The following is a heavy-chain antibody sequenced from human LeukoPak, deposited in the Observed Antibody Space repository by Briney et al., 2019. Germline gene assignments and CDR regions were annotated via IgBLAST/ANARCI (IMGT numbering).Heavy chain of an antibody. Sequence: PSETLSLTCTVSGGSVSSGSYYWSWIRQPPGKGLEWIGYIYYSGSTNYNPSLKSRVTISVDTSKNQFSLKLSSVTAADTAVYYCARDVGSSGWYYFDYWGREPWSPSPQ. CDR1: GGSVSSGSYY. CDR2: IYYSGST. J-gene: IGHJ4*02. CDR3: ARDVGSSGWYYFDY. D-gene: IGHD6-19*01. V-gene: IGHV4-61*01.